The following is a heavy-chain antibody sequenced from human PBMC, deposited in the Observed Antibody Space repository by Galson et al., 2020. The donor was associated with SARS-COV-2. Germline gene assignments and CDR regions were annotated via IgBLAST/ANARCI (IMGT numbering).Heavy chain of an antibody. CDR2: IYYSGST. V-gene: IGHV4-39*01. CDR1: GGSISSSSYY. J-gene: IGHJ5*02. Sequence: SETLSLTCTVSGGSISSSSYYWGWIRQPPGKGLEWIGSIYYSGSTYYNPSLKSRVTISVDTSKNQFSLKLSSVTAADTAVYYCARHRTIEYSRNGFDPWGQGTLVTVSS. CDR3: ARHRTIEYSRNGFDP. D-gene: IGHD6-6*01.